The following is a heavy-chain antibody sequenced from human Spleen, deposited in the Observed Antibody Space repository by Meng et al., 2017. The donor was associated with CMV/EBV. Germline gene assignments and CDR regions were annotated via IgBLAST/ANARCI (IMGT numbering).Heavy chain of an antibody. CDR1: GFTFSTYA. CDR2: ISASGDST. J-gene: IGHJ3*02. V-gene: IGHV3-23*01. D-gene: IGHD5-18*01. CDR3: ACKGYIYGDDAFDI. Sequence: GESLKISCAASGFTFSTYAMSWVRQAPGKGLEWVSGISASGDSTYYADSVKGRFTISRDNAKNSLYLQMNSLRAEDTAVYYCACKGYIYGDDAFDIWGQGTMVTVSS.